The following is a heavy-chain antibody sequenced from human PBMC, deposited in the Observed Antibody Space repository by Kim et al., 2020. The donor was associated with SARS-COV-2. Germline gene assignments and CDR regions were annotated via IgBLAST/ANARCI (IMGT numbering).Heavy chain of an antibody. CDR2: INPNSGGT. V-gene: IGHV1-2*02. CDR1: GYTFTGYY. Sequence: ASVKVSCKASGYTFTGYYMHWVRQAPGQGLEWMGWINPNSGGTNYAQKFQGRVTMTRDTSISTAYMELSRLRSDDTAVYYCARARPIFGVVRPLDPWGQGTLVTVSS. D-gene: IGHD3-3*01. J-gene: IGHJ5*02. CDR3: ARARPIFGVVRPLDP.